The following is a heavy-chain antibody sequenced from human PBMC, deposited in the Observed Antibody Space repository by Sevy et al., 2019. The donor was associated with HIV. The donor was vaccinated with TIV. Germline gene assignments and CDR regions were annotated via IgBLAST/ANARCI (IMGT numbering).Heavy chain of an antibody. J-gene: IGHJ4*02. Sequence: GGSLRLSCAASGFTFSDYYMSWIRQAPGKGLEWVSYISSSGSSIYYADSVKGRFTISRDNAKNSLYLQMNSLRAEDTAVYYCARADTAMVSPYFDYWGQGTLVTVSS. CDR1: GFTFSDYY. CDR2: ISSSGSSI. CDR3: ARADTAMVSPYFDY. D-gene: IGHD5-18*01. V-gene: IGHV3-11*01.